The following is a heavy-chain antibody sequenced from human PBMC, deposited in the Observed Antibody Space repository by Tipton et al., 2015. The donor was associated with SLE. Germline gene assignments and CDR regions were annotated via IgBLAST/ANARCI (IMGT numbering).Heavy chain of an antibody. CDR3: ARDLTSRWYYY. CDR2: IYTSGAT. V-gene: IGHV4-61*09. J-gene: IGHJ4*02. Sequence: LRLSCTVSGVSINSGSYYWSWFRQPAGKELEWIGHIYTSGATDYNPSLKGRVTISTDTSKNQFSLKLNSVTAADTAVYYCARDLTSRWYYYWGLGTLVTVSP. CDR1: GVSINSGSYY. D-gene: IGHD2-15*01.